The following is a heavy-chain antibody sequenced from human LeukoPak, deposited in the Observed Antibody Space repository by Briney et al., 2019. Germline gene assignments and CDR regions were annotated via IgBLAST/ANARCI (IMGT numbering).Heavy chain of an antibody. J-gene: IGHJ5*02. CDR2: ITSSGDAT. D-gene: IGHD3-22*01. Sequence: PGGSLRLSCVASGFTFNIYSMSWVRQAPGKGLEWVSSITSSGDATFYADSVKDHFTISRDNSRSTLYLQMSRLRVEDTAVYYCAKDRPNYHESNGHYYRLNGVSWGQGTLVTVSS. V-gene: IGHV3-23*01. CDR3: AKDRPNYHESNGHYYRLNGVS. CDR1: GFTFNIYS.